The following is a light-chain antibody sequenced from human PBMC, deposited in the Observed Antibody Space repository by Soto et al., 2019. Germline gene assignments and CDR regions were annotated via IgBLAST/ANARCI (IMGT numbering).Light chain of an antibody. CDR3: AAWDDSLNGFYV. V-gene: IGLV1-47*01. J-gene: IGLJ1*01. CDR2: RNN. Sequence: QSVLTQPPSASGTPGQRVTISCSGSSSNIGSNFAYWYQQLPGTAPKLLIYRNNQRPSGVPDRFSGSKSGTSASLAISGLRSEDEADYYCAAWDDSLNGFYVFGTGTKLTVL. CDR1: SSNIGSNF.